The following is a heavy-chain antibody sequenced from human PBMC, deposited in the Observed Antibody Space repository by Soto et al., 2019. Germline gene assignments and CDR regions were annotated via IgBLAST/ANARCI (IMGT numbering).Heavy chain of an antibody. CDR3: ARFLEGYCSSTSCLNWFDP. CDR1: GGSISSGGYY. Sequence: SSETLSLTCTVSGGSISSGGYYWSWIRQHPGKGLEWIGYIYYSGSTYYNPSLKSRVTISVDTSKNQFSLKLRSVTAADSAVYYCARFLEGYCSSTSCLNWFDPWGQGTLVTVSS. CDR2: IYYSGST. V-gene: IGHV4-31*03. D-gene: IGHD2-2*01. J-gene: IGHJ5*02.